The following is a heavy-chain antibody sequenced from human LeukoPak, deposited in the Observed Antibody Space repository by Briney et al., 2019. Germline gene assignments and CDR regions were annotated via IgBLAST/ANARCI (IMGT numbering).Heavy chain of an antibody. J-gene: IGHJ4*02. CDR1: GVSFCGFY. V-gene: IGHV4-34*01. CDR3: AIRRGYSYGYGP. D-gene: IGHD5-18*01. CDR2: INHSGST. Sequence: PSETLSLTSAVYGVSFCGFYWSWLRQPPGQGLEWFGEINHSGSTNYNPSLKSRVTISVDTSKNQFSLKLSSVTAADTAVYYCAIRRGYSYGYGPWGQGTLVTVSS.